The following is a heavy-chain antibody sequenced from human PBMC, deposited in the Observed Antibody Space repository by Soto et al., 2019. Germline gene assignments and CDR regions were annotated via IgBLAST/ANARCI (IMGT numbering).Heavy chain of an antibody. Sequence: EVQLVESGGGLVKPGGSLRLSCAASGFTFTRYSMNWVRQAPGKGLEWVSSISSTTNYIYYGDSMKGRLTISRDNAKNSLSLEMNSLRAEATAVYYCARESEDLTSTFDYWGQGTLVTVSS. CDR3: ARESEDLTSTFDY. CDR2: ISSTTNYI. V-gene: IGHV3-21*06. CDR1: GFTFTRYS. J-gene: IGHJ4*02.